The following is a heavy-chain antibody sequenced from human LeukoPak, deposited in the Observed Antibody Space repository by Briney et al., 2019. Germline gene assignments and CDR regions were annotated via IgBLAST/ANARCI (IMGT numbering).Heavy chain of an antibody. Sequence: WASVKVSCKASGYTFTSYGSSWVRQAPGQGLEWMGWINTYNGNTNYAQKLQGRVTMTTDTSTSTAYMEVRSLRSDDTAVYYCAREESIGSYQFLHDYWGQGTLVTVSS. V-gene: IGHV1-18*01. J-gene: IGHJ4*02. D-gene: IGHD1-26*01. CDR1: GYTFTSYG. CDR2: INTYNGNT. CDR3: AREESIGSYQFLHDY.